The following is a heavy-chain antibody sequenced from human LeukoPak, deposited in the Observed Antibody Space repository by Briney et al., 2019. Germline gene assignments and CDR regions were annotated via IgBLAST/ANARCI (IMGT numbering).Heavy chain of an antibody. CDR1: GGSFSGYY. V-gene: IGHV4-34*01. Sequence: PSETLSLTCAVYGGSFSGYYWSWIRQPPRKGLEWIGEINHSGSTNYNPSLKSRVTISVDTSKNQFSLKLSSVTAADTAVYYCARLAARPNYYMDVWGKGTTVTVSS. D-gene: IGHD6-6*01. CDR2: INHSGST. CDR3: ARLAARPNYYMDV. J-gene: IGHJ6*03.